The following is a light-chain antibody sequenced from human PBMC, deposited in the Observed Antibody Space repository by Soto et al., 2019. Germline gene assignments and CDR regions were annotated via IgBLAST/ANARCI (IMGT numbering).Light chain of an antibody. J-gene: IGKJ4*01. Sequence: IGLAQSRAAVSWAGGESGTLCCRASQSVYSNFLAWYQQKPGQAPRLLIYGASSRATGIPDRFSGSGSGTDFTLTISGLEPEDFAVYYCQQYGYSLTFRGGTKVDI. V-gene: IGKV3-20*01. CDR2: GAS. CDR3: QQYGYSLT. CDR1: QSVYSNF.